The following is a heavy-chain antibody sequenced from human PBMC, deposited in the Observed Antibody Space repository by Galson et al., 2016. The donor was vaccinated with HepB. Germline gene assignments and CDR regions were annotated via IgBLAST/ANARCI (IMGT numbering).Heavy chain of an antibody. V-gene: IGHV4-61*01. J-gene: IGHJ4*02. CDR2: IYYSGST. CDR1: GDSVSSGTYY. CDR3: ARVLDYCDYDRYYFDY. D-gene: IGHD4-17*01. Sequence: SETLSLTCIVSGDSVSSGTYYWSWIRQPPGKGLEWIGYIYYSGSTNYNPSLKSRVTISVDTSKNQFSLKLSSVNAADTAVYYCARVLDYCDYDRYYFDYWGQGTLVIVSS.